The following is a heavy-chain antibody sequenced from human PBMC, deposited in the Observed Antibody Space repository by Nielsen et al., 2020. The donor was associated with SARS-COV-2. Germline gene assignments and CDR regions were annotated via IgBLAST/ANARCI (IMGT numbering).Heavy chain of an antibody. CDR1: GGSISSSSYY. Sequence: SETLSLTCTVSGGSISSSSYYWGWIRQPPGKGLEWIGSIYYSGSTYYNPSLKSRVTISVDTSKNQFSLKLSSVTAADTAVYYCARMRIEYSSSAGSVPDYWGQGTLVTVSS. D-gene: IGHD6-6*01. V-gene: IGHV4-39*01. J-gene: IGHJ4*02. CDR3: ARMRIEYSSSAGSVPDY. CDR2: IYYSGST.